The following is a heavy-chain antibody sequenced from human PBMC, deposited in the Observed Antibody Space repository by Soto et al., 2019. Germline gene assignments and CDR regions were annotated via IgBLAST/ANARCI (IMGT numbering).Heavy chain of an antibody. J-gene: IGHJ5*02. CDR1: GGTFSSYA. CDR2: IIPIFGTA. CDR3: ARITGSYCGGDCYSLVGWFDP. Sequence: QVQLVQSGAEVKKPGSSVKVSCKASGGTFSSYAISWVRQAPGQGLEWMGGIIPIFGTANYAQKFQGGVTITADESTSTAYMAMSSLGSEDTAVYYCARITGSYCGGDCYSLVGWFDPWGHGTMVNVSS. D-gene: IGHD2-21*02. V-gene: IGHV1-69*12.